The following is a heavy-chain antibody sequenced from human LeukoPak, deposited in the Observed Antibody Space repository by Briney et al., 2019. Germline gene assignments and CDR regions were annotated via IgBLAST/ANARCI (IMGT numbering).Heavy chain of an antibody. D-gene: IGHD3-10*01. CDR2: IYTSGST. CDR1: GGSISSGDYY. V-gene: IGHV4-61*02. J-gene: IGHJ4*02. CDR3: ARGHMVRGVIAYYFDY. Sequence: SQTLSLTCTVSGGSISSGDYYWSWIRQPAGKGLEWIGRIYTSGSTNYNPSLKSRVTISVDTSKNQFSLKLSSVTAADTAVYYCARGHMVRGVIAYYFDYWGQGTLVTVSS.